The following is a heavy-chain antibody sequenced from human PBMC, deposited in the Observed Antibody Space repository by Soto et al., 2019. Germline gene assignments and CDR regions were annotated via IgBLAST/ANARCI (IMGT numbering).Heavy chain of an antibody. V-gene: IGHV3-23*01. CDR2: ITGTGGST. D-gene: IGHD6-19*01. J-gene: IGHJ4*02. Sequence: EVQLLESGGGSVQPGGSLRLSCAASGFTFSSYAMNWVRQAPGQGLEWVSAITGTGGSTNYADSVEGRFTISRYNSRNTLYLQMSSLRAEDTAVYYCAKAGGIAVPGSHLDQWGQGILVTVSS. CDR3: AKAGGIAVPGSHLDQ. CDR1: GFTFSSYA.